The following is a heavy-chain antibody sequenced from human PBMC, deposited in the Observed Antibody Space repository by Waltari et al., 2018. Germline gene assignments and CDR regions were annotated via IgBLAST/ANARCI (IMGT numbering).Heavy chain of an antibody. Sequence: EVQLVQSGGGLVQPGGSLRLSCEASGFSFYTYAMTWVRQAPGKGLWWVPTINPGRANTYYPDSVRGRFTIARDNSKNTLYLQLNNLRAEDTATYYCAKADNKWELLWFDSWGQGNLVIVSS. V-gene: IGHV3-23*04. J-gene: IGHJ5*02. D-gene: IGHD3-10*01. CDR2: INPGRANT. CDR1: GFSFYTYA. CDR3: AKADNKWELLWFDS.